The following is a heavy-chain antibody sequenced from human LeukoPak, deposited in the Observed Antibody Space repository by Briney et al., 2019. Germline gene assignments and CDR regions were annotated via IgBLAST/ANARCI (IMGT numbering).Heavy chain of an antibody. J-gene: IGHJ6*03. D-gene: IGHD3-10*01. CDR2: VIPHSGIA. CDR3: ETPRMEYYGSGIHYSYYYLDV. V-gene: IGHV1-69*13. Sequence: SVKVSCKASGGAFTSAAVSWVRQAPGQGLEWMGGVIPHSGIADYAQKFQGRVTLTADASTSTAYMELNSLTSEDTAVYYCETPRMEYYGSGIHYSYYYLDVWGSGTAVTVSS. CDR1: GGAFTSAA.